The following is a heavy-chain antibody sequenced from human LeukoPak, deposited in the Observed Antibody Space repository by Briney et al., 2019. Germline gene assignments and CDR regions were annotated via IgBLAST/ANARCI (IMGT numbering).Heavy chain of an antibody. CDR3: ARGLGGRYYDILTGYYRRSPPYFDY. J-gene: IGHJ4*02. D-gene: IGHD3-9*01. CDR1: GGSFSGYY. CDR2: INHSGST. V-gene: IGHV4-34*01. Sequence: SETLSLTCAVYGGSFSGYYWSWIRQPPGKGLEWIGEINHSGSTNYDPSLKSRVTISVDTSKNQFSLKLSSVTAADTAVYYCARGLGGRYYDILTGYYRRSPPYFDYWGQGTLVTVSS.